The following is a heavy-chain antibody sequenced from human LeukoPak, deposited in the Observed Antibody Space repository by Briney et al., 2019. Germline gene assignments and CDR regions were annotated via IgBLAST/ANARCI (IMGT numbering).Heavy chain of an antibody. CDR1: GGSFSGYY. D-gene: IGHD3-10*01. V-gene: IGHV4-34*01. Sequence: SETLSLTCAVYGGSFSGYYWSWIRQPPGKGLEWIGEINHSGSTNYNPSLKSRVTISVDTSKNQFSLKLSSVTAADTAVYYCARDPRVPGFDYWGQGTLVTVSS. J-gene: IGHJ4*02. CDR3: ARDPRVPGFDY. CDR2: INHSGST.